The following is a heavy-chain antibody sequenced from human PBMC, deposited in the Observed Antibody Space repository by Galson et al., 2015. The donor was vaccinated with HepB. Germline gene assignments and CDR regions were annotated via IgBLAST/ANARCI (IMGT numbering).Heavy chain of an antibody. D-gene: IGHD2-2*01. J-gene: IGHJ6*02. CDR2: FTHSGST. CDR3: ASGAVCSSASCYRVNRYYYYGMDV. V-gene: IGHV4-34*01. CDR1: GGSFSGYY. Sequence: SETLSLTCAVYGGSFSGYYWSWIRQPPEKGLEWIGEFTHSGSTNYNPSLKSRVSISIDTPKNQFSLKLSSVTAADTAVYYCASGAVCSSASCYRVNRYYYYGMDVWGQGTTVTVSS.